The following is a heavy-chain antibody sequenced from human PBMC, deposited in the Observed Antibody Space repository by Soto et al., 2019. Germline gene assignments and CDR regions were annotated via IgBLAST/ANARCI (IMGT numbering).Heavy chain of an antibody. CDR1: GFTFTNYA. D-gene: IGHD4-17*01. CDR3: AIEGGYGDYPYSFDY. J-gene: IGHJ4*02. Sequence: SVKVSCKASGFTFTNYAVQWVRQARGQRLEWIGWIVVGSGNTNYAQKFQERVTITRDMSTTTAYMELRSLRSDDTAVYYCAIEGGYGDYPYSFDYWGQGTLVTVSS. CDR2: IVVGSGNT. V-gene: IGHV1-58*01.